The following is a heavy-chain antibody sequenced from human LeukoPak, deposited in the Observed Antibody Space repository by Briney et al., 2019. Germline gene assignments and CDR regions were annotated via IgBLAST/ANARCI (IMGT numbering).Heavy chain of an antibody. CDR3: ARDEEAYYDFWSGYNYYYGMDV. J-gene: IGHJ6*02. D-gene: IGHD3-3*01. V-gene: IGHV1-18*01. Sequence: ASVKVSCKASGYTFTSYGISWVRQAPRQGLEWMGWISAYNGNTNYAQKLQGRVTMTTDTSTSTAYMELRSLRSDDTAVYYCARDEEAYYDFWSGYNYYYGMDVWGQGTTVTVSS. CDR2: ISAYNGNT. CDR1: GYTFTSYG.